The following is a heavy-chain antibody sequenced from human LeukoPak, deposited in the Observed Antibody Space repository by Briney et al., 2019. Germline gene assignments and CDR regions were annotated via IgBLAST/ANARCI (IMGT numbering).Heavy chain of an antibody. D-gene: IGHD1-26*01. Sequence: GGSLRLSCAASGFTFSNAWMSWVRQAPGKGLEWVGRIKSKTDGGTTDYAAPVKGRFTISRDDSKNTLYLQMNSLKTEDTAVYYCSGPRQWELLDNWGQGTLVTVSS. CDR1: GFTFSNAW. CDR3: SGPRQWELLDN. J-gene: IGHJ4*02. V-gene: IGHV3-15*01. CDR2: IKSKTDGGTT.